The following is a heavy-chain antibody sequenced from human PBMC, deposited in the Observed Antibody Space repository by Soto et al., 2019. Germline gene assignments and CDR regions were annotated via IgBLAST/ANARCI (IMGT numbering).Heavy chain of an antibody. Sequence: QLQLQESGPGLVKPSETLSLTCTVSGGSISSSSYYWGWIRQPPGKGLEWIGSIYYSGSTYYNPSLKSRVTISVDTSKNQFSLKLSSVTAADTAVYYCARLAAKGIEYYIDYWGQGTLVTVSS. D-gene: IGHD6-19*01. J-gene: IGHJ4*02. CDR1: GGSISSSSYY. CDR3: ARLAAKGIEYYIDY. V-gene: IGHV4-39*01. CDR2: IYYSGST.